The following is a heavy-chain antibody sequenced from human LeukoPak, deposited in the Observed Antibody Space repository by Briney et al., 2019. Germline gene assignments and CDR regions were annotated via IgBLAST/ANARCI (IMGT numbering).Heavy chain of an antibody. CDR3: ATGVHGIAAAGDYYFDY. CDR2: IYTSGST. CDR1: GGSISSGSYY. J-gene: IGHJ4*02. V-gene: IGHV4-61*02. D-gene: IGHD6-13*01. Sequence: PSETLSLTCTVSGGSISSGSYYWSWIRQPAGKGLEWIGRIYTSGSTNYNPSLKSRVTISVDTSKNQFSLKLSSVTAADTAVYYCATGVHGIAAAGDYYFDYWGQGTLATVSS.